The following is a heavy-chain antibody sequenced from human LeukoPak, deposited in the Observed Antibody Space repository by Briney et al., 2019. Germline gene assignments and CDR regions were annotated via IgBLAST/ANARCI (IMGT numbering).Heavy chain of an antibody. D-gene: IGHD2-15*01. CDR2: ISGTGGSA. CDR1: GFTFSSYA. Sequence: LGGSPRLSCAASGFTFSSYAMNWVRQAPGKGLEWVSAISGTGGSAYYTDSVKGRFAISRDNSKNTLYLQMNSLRAEDTAVFYCAKDKDQEMIAPGDAFHIWGQGTMVTVSS. CDR3: AKDKDQEMIAPGDAFHI. V-gene: IGHV3-23*01. J-gene: IGHJ3*02.